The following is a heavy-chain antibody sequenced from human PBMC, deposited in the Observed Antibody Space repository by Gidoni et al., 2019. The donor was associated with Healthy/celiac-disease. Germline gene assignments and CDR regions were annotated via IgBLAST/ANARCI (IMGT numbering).Heavy chain of an antibody. J-gene: IGHJ3*02. CDR2: IGTAVDT. D-gene: IGHD4-17*01. CDR3: ARQTTSGAFDI. CDR1: GFTFSSYD. V-gene: IGHV3-13*04. Sequence: EVQLVESGGGLVQPGGSLRLSCAASGFTFSSYDMHWVRQATGKGLEWVSAIGTAVDTYYPGSVKGRFTVSRENPKNSLYLQMNSLRVGDTAVYYCARQTTSGAFDIWGQGTMVTVSS.